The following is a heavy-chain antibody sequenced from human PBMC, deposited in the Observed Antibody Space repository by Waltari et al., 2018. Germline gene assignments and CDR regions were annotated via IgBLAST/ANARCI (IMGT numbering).Heavy chain of an antibody. J-gene: IGHJ6*02. CDR1: GFTVSSNY. Sequence: EVQLVESGGGLIQPGGSLRLSCAASGFTVSSNYMSWVRQAPGKGLEWVSVIYSGGSTYYADSVKGRFPISRDNSKNTLYLQMNSLRAEDTAVYYCARLFSSWYPPTHGYYYGMDVWGQGTTVTVSS. V-gene: IGHV3-53*01. CDR3: ARLFSSWYPPTHGYYYGMDV. D-gene: IGHD6-13*01. CDR2: IYSGGST.